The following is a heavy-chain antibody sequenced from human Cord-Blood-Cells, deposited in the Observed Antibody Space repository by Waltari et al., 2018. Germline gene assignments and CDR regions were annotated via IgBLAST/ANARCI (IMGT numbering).Heavy chain of an antibody. CDR2: IYWDDDK. CDR1: GFSLSTSGVG. J-gene: IGHJ4*02. V-gene: IGHV2-5*02. CDR3: AHRGEIAAAGTYYFDY. D-gene: IGHD6-13*01. Sequence: QITLKESGPTLVKPTQTLTLTCTFSGFSLSTSGVGVGWIRQPPGKALEWVALIYWDDDKRYSPSLKSRLTITKDTSKNQVVLTMTNMDPVDTATYYCAHRGEIAAAGTYYFDYWGQGTLVTVSS.